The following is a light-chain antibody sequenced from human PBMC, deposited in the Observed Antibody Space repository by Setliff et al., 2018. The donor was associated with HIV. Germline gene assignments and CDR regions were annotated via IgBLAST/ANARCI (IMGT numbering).Light chain of an antibody. V-gene: IGLV2-14*03. CDR1: SSDIGGYNF. Sequence: QSALAQPASVSGSPGQSITISCSGSSSDIGGYNFVSWYQQHPGKAPKLLIYDVTNRPSGISNRFSGSRSGNTASLTISGLQAEDEADYFCGSYRGGSTLFVLGPGTKVNVL. CDR3: GSYRGGSTLFV. CDR2: DVT. J-gene: IGLJ1*01.